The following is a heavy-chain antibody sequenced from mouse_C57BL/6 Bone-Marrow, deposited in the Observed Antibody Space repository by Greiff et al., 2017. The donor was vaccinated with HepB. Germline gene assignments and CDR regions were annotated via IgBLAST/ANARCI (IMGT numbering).Heavy chain of an antibody. CDR2: INPNNGGT. J-gene: IGHJ2*01. CDR3: AKQWDDFDY. V-gene: IGHV1-22*01. D-gene: IGHD4-1*01. Sequence: VQLKQSGPELVKPGASVKMSCKASGYTFTDYNMHWVKQSHGKSLEWIGYINPNNGGTSYNQKFKGKATLTVNKSSSTAYMELRSLTSEDSAVYYCAKQWDDFDYWGQGTTLTVSS. CDR1: GYTFTDYN.